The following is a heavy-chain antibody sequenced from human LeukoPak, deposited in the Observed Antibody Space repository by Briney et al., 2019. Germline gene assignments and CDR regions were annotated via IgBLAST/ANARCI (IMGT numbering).Heavy chain of an antibody. CDR3: ARDQYDTWSRRGNFDS. CDR1: GYSFIRYH. J-gene: IGHJ4*02. CDR2: LKLYDGSI. D-gene: IGHD3-3*01. V-gene: IGHV1-46*01. Sequence: ASVKVSCKASGYSFIRYHIHWVRQAPGQGLEWMGVLKLYDGSISHAQKFQGRVTMTSDTSTSTVYMELSSLRSEDTAVYFCARDQYDTWSRRGNFDSWGQGTLVIVSS.